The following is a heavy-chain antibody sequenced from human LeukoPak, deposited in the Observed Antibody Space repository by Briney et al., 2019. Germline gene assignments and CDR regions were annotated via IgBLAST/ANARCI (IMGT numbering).Heavy chain of an antibody. V-gene: IGHV3-72*01. J-gene: IGHJ4*02. CDR2: NRNKANSYTT. CDR1: RFSFSDHY. D-gene: IGHD3-16*01. Sequence: GGSLRLSCATSRFSFSDHYMDWVRQAPGKGLEWVGRNRNKANSYTTDYAASVKGRFTVSRDASKNSLYLQMNSLKTEDTAVYYCCVMSPSGGVDYFDFWGQGTLVTVSS. CDR3: CVMSPSGGVDYFDF.